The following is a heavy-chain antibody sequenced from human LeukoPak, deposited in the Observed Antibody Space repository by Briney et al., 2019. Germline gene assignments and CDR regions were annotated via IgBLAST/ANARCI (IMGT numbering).Heavy chain of an antibody. Sequence: GGFLRLSCAASGFTFSSYGMSWVRQAPGKGLEWVSAISGSGGSTYYADSVKGRFTISRDNSKNTLYLQMNSLRAEDTAVYYCARVSHCGGDCYSADYWGQGTLVTVSS. V-gene: IGHV3-23*01. J-gene: IGHJ4*02. CDR3: ARVSHCGGDCYSADY. CDR1: GFTFSSYG. CDR2: ISGSGGST. D-gene: IGHD2-21*02.